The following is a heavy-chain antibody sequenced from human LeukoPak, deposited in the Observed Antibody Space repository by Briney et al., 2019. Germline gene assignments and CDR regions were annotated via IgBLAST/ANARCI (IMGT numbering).Heavy chain of an antibody. CDR3: ARDRLSIAVAGNWFDP. V-gene: IGHV1-3*01. D-gene: IGHD6-19*01. Sequence: ASVKVSCKASGYTFTSYAMHWVRQAPGQRLEWMGWINAGNGNTKYSQKFQGRVTITRDTSASTAYMELSSLRSEDTAVYYCARDRLSIAVAGNWFDPWGQGTLVTVSS. CDR2: INAGNGNT. J-gene: IGHJ5*02. CDR1: GYTFTSYA.